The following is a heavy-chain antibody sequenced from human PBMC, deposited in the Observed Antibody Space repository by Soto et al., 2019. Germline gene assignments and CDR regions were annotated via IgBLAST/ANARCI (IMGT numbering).Heavy chain of an antibody. Sequence: PSQTLSLTCAISGDSVSSNTASWNWIRQSPPRVLEWLGRTHLRSKWYNDYAVSVKSRIIINPDTSNNQFSMQLHSVTPEDTAVYFCAKGDNLGPKSGYAFDPWGQGIMVTVSS. CDR2: THLRSKWYN. V-gene: IGHV6-1*01. J-gene: IGHJ5*02. CDR1: GDSVSSNTAS. CDR3: AKGDNLGPKSGYAFDP. D-gene: IGHD5-12*01.